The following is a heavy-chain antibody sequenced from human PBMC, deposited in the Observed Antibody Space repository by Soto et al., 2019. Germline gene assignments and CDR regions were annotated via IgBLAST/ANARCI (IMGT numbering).Heavy chain of an antibody. CDR2: ISNDGSQT. CDR1: GFILSYFT. V-gene: IGHV3-30-3*01. D-gene: IGHD3-16*01. J-gene: IGHJ4*02. CDR3: ARDPYFDYMYGTPDY. Sequence: VQLAESGGDVVQPGRSLRLSCAASGFILSYFTLHWVRQTPDKGLEWVAFISNDGSQTYYADSVKGRFTISRDNSNNSLTLQMDRLRPEDTARYYCARDPYFDYMYGTPDYWGQGTLVAVSS.